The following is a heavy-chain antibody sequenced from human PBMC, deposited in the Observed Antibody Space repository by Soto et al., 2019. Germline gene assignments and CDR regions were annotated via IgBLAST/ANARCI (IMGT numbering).Heavy chain of an antibody. Sequence: QPGGSLRLSCAASGFTFSSYEMHWVREAPGKGLEWVSYISGSSDTRYIADSVKGRFTISRDNAKNSLYLQMNSLRAEDTAVYYCARMFGWVYWFDPWGQGTLVTVSS. D-gene: IGHD3-16*01. V-gene: IGHV3-48*03. J-gene: IGHJ5*02. CDR2: ISGSSDTR. CDR3: ARMFGWVYWFDP. CDR1: GFTFSSYE.